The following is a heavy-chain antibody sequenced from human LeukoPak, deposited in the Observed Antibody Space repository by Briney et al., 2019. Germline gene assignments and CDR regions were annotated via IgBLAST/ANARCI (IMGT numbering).Heavy chain of an antibody. CDR2: IYYSGST. D-gene: IGHD1-26*01. CDR3: ARESPRAVDY. CDR1: GGSIGSYY. Sequence: SETLSLTCTVSGGSIGSYYWSWIRQPPGKGLEWIGYIYYSGSTNYNPSLKSRVTISVDTSKNQFSLKLSSVTAADTAVYYCARESPRAVDYWGQGTLVTVSS. V-gene: IGHV4-59*01. J-gene: IGHJ4*02.